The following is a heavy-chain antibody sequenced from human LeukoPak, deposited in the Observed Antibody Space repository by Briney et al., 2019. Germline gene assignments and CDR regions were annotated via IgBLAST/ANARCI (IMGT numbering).Heavy chain of an antibody. CDR1: GFTFSSYG. CDR3: AKDFEMATALDY. Sequence: GRSLRLSCAASGFTFSSYGMHWVRQAPGKGLEWVAVISYDGSNKYYADSVKGRFTISRDNSKNTLYLQMNSLRAEDTAVYYCAKDFEMATALDYWGQGTLVTVSS. D-gene: IGHD5-24*01. V-gene: IGHV3-30*18. CDR2: ISYDGSNK. J-gene: IGHJ4*02.